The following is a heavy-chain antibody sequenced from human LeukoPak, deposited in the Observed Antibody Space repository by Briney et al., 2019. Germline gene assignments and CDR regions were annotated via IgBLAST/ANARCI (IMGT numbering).Heavy chain of an antibody. CDR3: ARGGTYTANTLSEY. CDR1: GLTLGSYA. D-gene: IGHD3-16*01. CDR2: ISSDGGST. J-gene: IGHJ4*02. Sequence: GGSLRLSCAASGLTLGSYAMHWVRQAPGKGLEYVSGISSDGGSTYYANSVKGRFTISRDNSRNTLYLQMGSLRFEDMGVYYCARGGTYTANTLSEYWGLGTLVTVSS. V-gene: IGHV3-64*01.